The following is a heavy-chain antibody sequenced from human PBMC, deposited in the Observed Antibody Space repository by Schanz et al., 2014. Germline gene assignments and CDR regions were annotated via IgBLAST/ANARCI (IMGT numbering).Heavy chain of an antibody. CDR2: IWYDGSNK. CDR3: ARDMTSMGESGFYYYGMDV. Sequence: QVQLVESGGGLVKPGGSLRLSCAASGLTFSDYYMSWIRQAPGKGLEWVALIWYDGSNKYYAESVKGRFTISRDNPKNTLYLQMNSLRAEDTAVYYCARDMTSMGESGFYYYGMDVWGQGTTATVSS. D-gene: IGHD1-26*01. J-gene: IGHJ6*02. V-gene: IGHV3-33*08. CDR1: GLTFSDYY.